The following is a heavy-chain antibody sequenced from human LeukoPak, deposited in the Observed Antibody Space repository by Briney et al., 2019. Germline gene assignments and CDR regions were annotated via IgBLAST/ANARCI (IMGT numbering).Heavy chain of an antibody. J-gene: IGHJ4*02. D-gene: IGHD3-10*01. CDR2: IYYSGST. V-gene: IGHV4-39*01. Sequence: SETLSLTYTVSGGSISSSSYYWGWIRQPPGKGLEWIGSIYYSGSTYYNPSLKSRVTISVDTSKNQFSLKLSSVTAADTAVYYCARVFSYYGSGSYYNAKCFDYWAREPWSPSPQ. CDR3: ARVFSYYGSGSYYNAKCFDY. CDR1: GGSISSSSYY.